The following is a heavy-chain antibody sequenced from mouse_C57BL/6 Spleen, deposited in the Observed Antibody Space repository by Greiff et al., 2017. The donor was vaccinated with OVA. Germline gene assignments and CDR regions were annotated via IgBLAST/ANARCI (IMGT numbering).Heavy chain of an antibody. V-gene: IGHV14-1*01. Sequence: EVQLQQSGAELVRPGASVKLSCTASGFNITDYYMHWVKQRPEQGLEWIGRIDPEDGDTEYASKFQGKATMTADTSSNTAYLQLSSLTSEDTAVYYCTTGITTVVDYWGQGTTLTVSS. D-gene: IGHD1-1*01. CDR2: IDPEDGDT. CDR3: TTGITTVVDY. CDR1: GFNITDYY. J-gene: IGHJ2*01.